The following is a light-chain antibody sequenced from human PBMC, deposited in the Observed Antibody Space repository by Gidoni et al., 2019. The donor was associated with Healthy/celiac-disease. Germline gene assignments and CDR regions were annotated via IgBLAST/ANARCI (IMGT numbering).Light chain of an antibody. V-gene: IGLV3-19*01. CDR2: GKT. CDR3: NSRDSSGNHWV. Sequence: SSELTQDPAESVAFGQTVRITCQGDSLRSYYASWYQQKPGQAPVLVIYGKTNRPSGIPDRFSGSSSGNTASLTITGAQAEDEADYYCNSRDSSGNHWVFGGGTKLTVL. J-gene: IGLJ3*02. CDR1: SLRSYY.